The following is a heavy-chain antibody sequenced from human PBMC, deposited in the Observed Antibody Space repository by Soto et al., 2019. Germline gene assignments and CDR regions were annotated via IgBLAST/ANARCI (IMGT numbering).Heavy chain of an antibody. J-gene: IGHJ6*03. D-gene: IGHD3-3*01. CDR1: GGSISSFY. Sequence: SGTRSPTCPVSGGSISSFYPGWVRQPPREGLEGIGYIYYSGSTNYNPSLKSRVTISVDTSKNQFSLKLSSVTAADTAVYYCARGRSRDDFWSGIGGAPYYYYYMDVWGKGTTVTVSS. CDR3: ARGRSRDDFWSGIGGAPYYYYYMDV. CDR2: IYYSGST. V-gene: IGHV4-59*01.